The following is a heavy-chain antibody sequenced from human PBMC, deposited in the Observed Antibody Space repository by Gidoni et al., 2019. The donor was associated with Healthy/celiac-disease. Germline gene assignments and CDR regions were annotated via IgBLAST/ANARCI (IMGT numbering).Heavy chain of an antibody. V-gene: IGHV3-21*01. D-gene: IGHD4-17*01. J-gene: IGHJ4*02. CDR3: ARDRPVTPFDY. Sequence: EVQLVESGGGLVKPGGSLRLSCAASGFTFSSYSMNWVRQAPGKGLEWVSAISSSSSYIYYADSVKGRFTISRDNAKNSLYLQMNSLRAEDTAVYYCARDRPVTPFDYWGQGTLVTVSS. CDR1: GFTFSSYS. CDR2: ISSSSSYI.